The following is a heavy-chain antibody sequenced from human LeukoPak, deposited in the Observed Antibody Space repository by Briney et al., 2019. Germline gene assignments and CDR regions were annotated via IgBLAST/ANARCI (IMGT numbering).Heavy chain of an antibody. CDR2: IKQDGSQT. CDR3: VRDTGGSGSYPDY. Sequence: GGSLRLSCTASGFTFSNYWMTWVRQAQGKGLEWVANIKQDGSQTYFVDSVRGRFSISRDNAKNSVYLEANSLRAEDTAVYYCVRDTGGSGSYPDYWGQGTLVTVSA. D-gene: IGHD1-26*01. V-gene: IGHV3-7*01. J-gene: IGHJ4*02. CDR1: GFTFSNYW.